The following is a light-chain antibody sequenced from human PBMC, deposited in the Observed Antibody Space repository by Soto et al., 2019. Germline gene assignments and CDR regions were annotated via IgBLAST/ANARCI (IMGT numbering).Light chain of an antibody. J-gene: IGKJ3*01. CDR1: QSVSSW. Sequence: DIQMTQSPSTLSASVGDRVTITCRASQSVSSWLAWYQQKPGKAPKLLIYVASSLESGVPSRFSGSGSGTEFTLTISSLQPDDFATYYCQQYNRSPYTFGPGTKLDIK. V-gene: IGKV1-5*03. CDR2: VAS. CDR3: QQYNRSPYT.